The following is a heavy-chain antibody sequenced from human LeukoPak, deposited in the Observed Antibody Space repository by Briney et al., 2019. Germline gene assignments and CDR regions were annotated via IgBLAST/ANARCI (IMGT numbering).Heavy chain of an antibody. Sequence: SETLPVTRTVSAGSISSYYWSWIRQPPGKGLEWIGYIYSSGSSNYNPPLKRRVTSSVDTSQYQFSLQLTSVTAADTAVYYCARVQSEYTHGFAFDIWGQG. CDR1: AGSISSYY. CDR3: ARVQSEYTHGFAFDI. CDR2: IYSSGSS. V-gene: IGHV4-59*01. J-gene: IGHJ3*02. D-gene: IGHD5-18*01.